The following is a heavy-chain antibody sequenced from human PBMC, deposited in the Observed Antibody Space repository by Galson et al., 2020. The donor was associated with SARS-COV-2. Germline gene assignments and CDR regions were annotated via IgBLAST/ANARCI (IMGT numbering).Heavy chain of an antibody. V-gene: IGHV4-31*03. Sequence: ASETLSLTCTVSGASISSGGYYWSWIRQHPGKGLEWIGHIYYRGSSDYNPSLKRRLAIPVETSKNQFSLKLRAMTGADTAVYYCARGPSGDSSGRGFDYWGQGTLVTVSS. CDR2: IYYRGSS. J-gene: IGHJ4*02. CDR1: GASISSGGYY. CDR3: ARGPSGDSSGRGFDY. D-gene: IGHD3-22*01.